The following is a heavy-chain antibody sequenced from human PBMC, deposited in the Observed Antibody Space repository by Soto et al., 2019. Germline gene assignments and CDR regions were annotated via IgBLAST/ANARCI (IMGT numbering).Heavy chain of an antibody. CDR1: GYTCTSYG. CDR3: AIELHGDPYY. CDR2: ISAYNGNT. J-gene: IGHJ4*01. D-gene: IGHD4-17*01. V-gene: IGHV1-18*01. Sequence: QLQLVQSGDEVKKPGASVKVYCKASGYTCTSYGISWVRQAPGQGLEWLGWISAYNGNTNYAQKLQGRVTMTTVTSTITAYMELRSLRYDDTAVDYCAIELHGDPYYWGHGTLVTVS.